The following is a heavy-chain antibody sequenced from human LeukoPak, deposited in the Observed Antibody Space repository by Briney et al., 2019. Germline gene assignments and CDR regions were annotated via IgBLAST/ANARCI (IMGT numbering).Heavy chain of an antibody. D-gene: IGHD6-6*01. V-gene: IGHV4-39*01. J-gene: IGHJ4*02. CDR3: ARQGYGRSSFFDH. CDR1: GDSVSTNLYY. Sequence: SETLSLTCTVSGDSVSTNLYYWGRIRQPPGKGLEWIGNLFHSGTTYYNPSLKSRVSISVDKSKNQFSLKLNSVTAADTAVYYCARQGYGRSSFFDHWGQGTLVTVSS. CDR2: LFHSGTT.